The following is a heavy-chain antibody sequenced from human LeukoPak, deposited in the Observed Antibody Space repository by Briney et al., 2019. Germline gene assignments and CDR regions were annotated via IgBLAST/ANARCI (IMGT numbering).Heavy chain of an antibody. Sequence: ASVKVSCKAPGYTFTSYGISWVRQAPGQGLEWMGWISAYNGNTNYAQKLQGRVTMTTDTSTSTAYMELRSLRSDDTAVYYCARDHGGYSGYDYLVWFDPWGQGTLVTVSS. J-gene: IGHJ5*02. D-gene: IGHD5-12*01. CDR3: ARDHGGYSGYDYLVWFDP. CDR1: GYTFTSYG. CDR2: ISAYNGNT. V-gene: IGHV1-18*04.